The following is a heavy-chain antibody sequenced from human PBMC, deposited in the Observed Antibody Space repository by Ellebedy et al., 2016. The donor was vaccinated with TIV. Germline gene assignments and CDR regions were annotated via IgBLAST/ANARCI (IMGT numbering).Heavy chain of an antibody. CDR3: ANLYMDT. CDR1: GFRFSGYG. D-gene: IGHD5-18*01. J-gene: IGHJ4*02. Sequence: GESLKISXAASGFRFSGYGIHWVRQAPGKGLTWVGIISHDGSKRHYADDVRGRFTISRDNSNDTVSLQMNSLRADDTAVYYCANLYMDTWGQGSLVTVSS. CDR2: ISHDGSKR. V-gene: IGHV3-30*18.